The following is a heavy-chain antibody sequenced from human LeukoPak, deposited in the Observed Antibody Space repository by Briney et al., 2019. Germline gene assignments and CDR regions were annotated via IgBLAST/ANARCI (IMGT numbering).Heavy chain of an antibody. CDR3: ATRYYYDSSGYYLDAFDI. CDR1: GYTFTSYG. Sequence: ASVKVSCKASGYTFTSYGTSWVRQAPGQGLEWMGWISAYNGNTNYAQKLQGRVTMTTDTSTSTAYMELRSLRSDDTAVYYCATRYYYDSSGYYLDAFDIWGQGTMVTVSS. J-gene: IGHJ3*02. CDR2: ISAYNGNT. D-gene: IGHD3-22*01. V-gene: IGHV1-18*01.